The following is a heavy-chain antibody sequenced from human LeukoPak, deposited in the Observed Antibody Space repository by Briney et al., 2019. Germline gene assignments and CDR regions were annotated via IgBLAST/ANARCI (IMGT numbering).Heavy chain of an antibody. V-gene: IGHV3-74*01. CDR3: ARGPYGSGKVDY. D-gene: IGHD3-10*01. CDR2: INSDGSST. Sequence: SGGSLRLSCAASGFTFSSYWMHWVRQAPGKGLVWVSRINSDGSSTSYADSVKGRFTISRDNAKNTLYLQMNSLRAEDTAVYYCARGPYGSGKVDYWGQGTLVTVSS. CDR1: GFTFSSYW. J-gene: IGHJ4*02.